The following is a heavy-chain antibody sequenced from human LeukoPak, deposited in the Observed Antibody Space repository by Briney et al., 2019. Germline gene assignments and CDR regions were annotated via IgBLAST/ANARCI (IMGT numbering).Heavy chain of an antibody. CDR1: GGSISSGGYS. Sequence: PSQTLSLTCAVSGGSISSGGYSCSWIRQPPGKGLEWIGYIYHSGSTYYNPSLKSRVTISVDRSKNQFSLKLSSVTAADTAVYYCARFRSRQYYFDYWGQGTLVTVSS. J-gene: IGHJ4*02. V-gene: IGHV4-30-2*01. CDR3: ARFRSRQYYFDY. CDR2: IYHSGST.